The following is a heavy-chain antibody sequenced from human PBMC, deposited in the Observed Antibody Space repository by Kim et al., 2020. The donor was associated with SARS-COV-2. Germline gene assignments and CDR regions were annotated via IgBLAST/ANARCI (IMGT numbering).Heavy chain of an antibody. V-gene: IGHV4-34*01. CDR1: GGSFSGYY. CDR2: INHSGST. J-gene: IGHJ4*02. CDR3: ARGPSSGSYYKFDY. D-gene: IGHD3-10*01. Sequence: SETLSLTCAVYGGSFSGYYWSWIRQPPGKGLEWIGEINHSGSTNYNPSLKSRVTISVDTSKNQFSLKLSSVTAADTAVYYCARGPSSGSYYKFDYWGQGT.